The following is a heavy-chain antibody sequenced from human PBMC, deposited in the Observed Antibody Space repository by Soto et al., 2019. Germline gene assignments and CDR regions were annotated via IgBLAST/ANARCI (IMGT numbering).Heavy chain of an antibody. CDR3: AREAPFYSSGWYLPGSIDY. J-gene: IGHJ4*02. CDR1: WVTIINHG. D-gene: IGHD6-19*01. Sequence: PWGLPRIPYGAVWVTIINHGSRRVSQAPSKGLGWVAVIWYDGSNKYYADSVKGRFTISGDNSKNTLYLQMNSLRAEDTAVYYCAREAPFYSSGWYLPGSIDYWGQGTLVTVSS. CDR2: IWYDGSNK. V-gene: IGHV3-33*08.